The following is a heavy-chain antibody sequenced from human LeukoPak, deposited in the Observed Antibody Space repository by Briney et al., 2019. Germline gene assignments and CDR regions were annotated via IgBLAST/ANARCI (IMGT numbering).Heavy chain of an antibody. D-gene: IGHD5-12*01. CDR1: GFTFSSYE. V-gene: IGHV3-48*03. J-gene: IGHJ4*02. CDR2: ISSSGSTT. Sequence: GGSLRLSCAASGFTFSSYEMNWVRQAPGKGLEWVSYISSSGSTTYYADSVKGRFTISRDNSKNTLYLQMNSLRAEDTAVYYCAKAGKNIVATMPKSFDYWGQGTLVTVSS. CDR3: AKAGKNIVATMPKSFDY.